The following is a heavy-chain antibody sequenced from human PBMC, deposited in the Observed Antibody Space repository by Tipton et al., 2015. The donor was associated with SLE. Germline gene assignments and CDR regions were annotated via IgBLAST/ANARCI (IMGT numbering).Heavy chain of an antibody. CDR3: ATKERCRGGSCYHYMDV. D-gene: IGHD2-15*01. J-gene: IGHJ6*03. V-gene: IGHV4-39*07. Sequence: TLSLTCTVSGDSIRSSRYYWGWIRQPPGEGLEWIGSIYYSGTTYYNPSLKSRVTISVDTSKNQFSLQLSSVTAADTAVYYCATKERCRGGSCYHYMDVWGKGTTVTVSS. CDR2: IYYSGTT. CDR1: GDSIRSSRYY.